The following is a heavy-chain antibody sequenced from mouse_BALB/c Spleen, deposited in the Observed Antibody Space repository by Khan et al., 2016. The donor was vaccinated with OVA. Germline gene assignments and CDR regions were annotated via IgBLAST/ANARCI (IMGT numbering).Heavy chain of an antibody. D-gene: IGHD1-1*01. V-gene: IGHV3-2*02. J-gene: IGHJ2*02. CDR2: ISYSGNT. CDR1: GYSITSDYA. Sequence: EVQLQESGPGLVKPSQSLSLTCTVTGYSITSDYAWNWIRQFPGNKLEWMGFISYSGNTKYNPSLKSRFSITRDTSKNQFFLQLNSVTTEDTATYYCARVYGCDFDYWGQGTSLTVSS. CDR3: ARVYGCDFDY.